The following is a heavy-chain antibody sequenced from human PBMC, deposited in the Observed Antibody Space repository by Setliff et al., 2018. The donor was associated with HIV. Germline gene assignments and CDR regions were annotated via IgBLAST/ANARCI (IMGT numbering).Heavy chain of an antibody. CDR3: ARSVDEQLVSLSFDS. CDR2: INSNGSFI. D-gene: IGHD6-6*01. J-gene: IGHJ4*02. CDR1: GFMFDDYA. V-gene: IGHV3-21*01. Sequence: GGSLRLSCAASGFMFDDYAMHWVRLAPGKGLECVSFINSNGSFIFYADSVKGRFTISRDNAKRSLYLEMDSLRAGDTAVYYCARSVDEQLVSLSFDSWGQGTLVTVSS.